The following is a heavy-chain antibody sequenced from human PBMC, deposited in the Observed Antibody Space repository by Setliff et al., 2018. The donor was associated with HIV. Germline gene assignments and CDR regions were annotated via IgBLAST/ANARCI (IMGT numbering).Heavy chain of an antibody. CDR3: ARGFLRSRRRWFDP. CDR1: GDSISSNNYY. Sequence: SETLSLTCTVSGDSISSNNYYWAWIRQSPGKGLEWIGCIFYGGSVYGSGRTFFNPSLKSRVTMSVDTSKNQFSLKLSSVTAADTAVYYCARGFLRSRRRWFDPWGQGTLVTVSS. J-gene: IGHJ5*02. V-gene: IGHV4-39*07. CDR2: IFYGGSVYGSGRT. D-gene: IGHD4-17*01.